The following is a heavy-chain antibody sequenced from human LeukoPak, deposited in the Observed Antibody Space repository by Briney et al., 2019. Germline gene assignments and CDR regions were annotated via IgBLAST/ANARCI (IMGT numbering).Heavy chain of an antibody. CDR1: GFTFSSYA. Sequence: GGSLRLSCAASGFTFSSYAMSWVRQAPGKGREWVSAISGSGGSRYYAASVKVRFTISRDNSKNTLYLQMNSLRAEDTAVYYCAKFVVVITVDYFDYWGQGTLVTVSS. CDR2: ISGSGGSR. CDR3: AKFVVVITVDYFDY. D-gene: IGHD3-22*01. J-gene: IGHJ4*02. V-gene: IGHV3-23*01.